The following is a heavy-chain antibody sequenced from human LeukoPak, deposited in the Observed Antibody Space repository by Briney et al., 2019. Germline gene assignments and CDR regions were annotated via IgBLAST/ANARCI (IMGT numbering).Heavy chain of an antibody. V-gene: IGHV4-39*01. CDR1: GGSISSSSYY. J-gene: IGHJ6*02. Sequence: PSETLSLTCTVSGGSISSSSYYWGWLRQPPGKRLEWLGSIYYSGSTYYNPSLKSRVTISVDTSKNQFSLKLSSVTAADTAVYYCARSVSTRSKLSYYYYGMDVWGQGTTVTVSS. CDR3: ARSVSTRSKLSYYYYGMDV. D-gene: IGHD2-2*01. CDR2: IYYSGST.